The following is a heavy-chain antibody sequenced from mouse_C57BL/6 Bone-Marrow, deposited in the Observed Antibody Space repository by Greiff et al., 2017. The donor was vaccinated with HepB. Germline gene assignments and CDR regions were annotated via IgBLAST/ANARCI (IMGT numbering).Heavy chain of an antibody. Sequence: EVKLVESGGGLVKPGGSLKLSCAASGFTFSDYGMHWVRQAPEKGLEWVAYISSGSSTIYYADTVKGRFTISRDNAKNTLFLQMTSLRSEDTAMYYCARRARYEITTVVSPSMDYWGQGTSVTVSS. V-gene: IGHV5-17*01. CDR1: GFTFSDYG. J-gene: IGHJ4*01. CDR2: ISSGSSTI. D-gene: IGHD1-1*01. CDR3: ARRARYEITTVVSPSMDY.